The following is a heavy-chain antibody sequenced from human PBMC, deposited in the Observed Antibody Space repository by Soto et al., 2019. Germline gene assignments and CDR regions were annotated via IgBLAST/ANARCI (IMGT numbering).Heavy chain of an antibody. CDR2: INAGNGNT. CDR1: GYTFTIYA. V-gene: IGHV1-3*01. Sequence: ASVNVYCKTSGYTFTIYAMHWVRQAPGQRLEWMGWINAGNGNTKYSQKFQGRVTITRDTSASTAYMELSSLRSEDTAVYYCARGLNGYLHYFDYWGQGTPVTVSS. D-gene: IGHD5-18*01. J-gene: IGHJ4*02. CDR3: ARGLNGYLHYFDY.